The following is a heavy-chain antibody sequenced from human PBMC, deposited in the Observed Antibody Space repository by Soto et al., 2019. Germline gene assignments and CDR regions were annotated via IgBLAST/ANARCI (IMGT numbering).Heavy chain of an antibody. V-gene: IGHV4-4*07. CDR3: ARGQRFSDSFDP. Sequence: SETLSLTCTVSGGSISSYYWTWIRQSAGKGLEWIGRIYSSGGTHYNPSLKSRVTISLDTSKNQFSLRLNSVTAADTAVYYCARGQRFSDSFDPWGQGTLVTVSS. CDR2: IYSSGGT. D-gene: IGHD3-3*01. J-gene: IGHJ5*02. CDR1: GGSISSYY.